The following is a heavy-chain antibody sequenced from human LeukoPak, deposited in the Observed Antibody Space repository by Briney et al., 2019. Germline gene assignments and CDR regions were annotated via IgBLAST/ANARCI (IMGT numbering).Heavy chain of an antibody. V-gene: IGHV1-69*04. D-gene: IGHD3-3*01. CDR1: GGTFSSYA. Sequence: GSSVKVSCKASGGTFSSYAISWVRQAPGQGLEWMGRIIPILGIANYAQKFQGRVTITADKSTSTAYMELSSLRAEDTAVYYCARDRYYDFWSGYPDYWGQGTLVTVSS. CDR3: ARDRYYDFWSGYPDY. J-gene: IGHJ4*02. CDR2: IIPILGIA.